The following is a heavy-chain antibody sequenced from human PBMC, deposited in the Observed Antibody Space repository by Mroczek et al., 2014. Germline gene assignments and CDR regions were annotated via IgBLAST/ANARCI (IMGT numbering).Heavy chain of an antibody. V-gene: IGHV3-30-3*01. CDR3: ARDGQGTSVSIFRRLVDHPWDYYYYGMDV. J-gene: IGHJ6*02. CDR2: ISYDGSNK. D-gene: IGHD2-21*01. CDR1: GFTFSSYA. Sequence: QVQLGAVWGRAWVQPGRSLRLSCAASGFTFSSYAMHWVRQAPGKGLEWVAVISYDGSNKYYADSVKGRFTISRDNSKNTLYLQMNSLRAEDTAVYYCARDGQGTSVSIFRRLVDHPWDYYYYGMDVWGQGTTVTVSS.